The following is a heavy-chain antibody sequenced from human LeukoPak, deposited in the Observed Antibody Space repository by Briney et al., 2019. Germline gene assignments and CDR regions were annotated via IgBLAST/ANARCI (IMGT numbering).Heavy chain of an antibody. D-gene: IGHD3-16*02. CDR1: GFTFSDHY. CDR2: TRNKANSYTT. Sequence: PGGSLRLSCAASGFTFSDHYMDWVRQAPGKGLEWVGRTRNKANSYTTEYAASVKGRFTISRDDSKNSLYLQMNSLKTEDTAVYYCARVGLRLGELSLWGQGTLVTVS. CDR3: ARVGLRLGELSL. J-gene: IGHJ4*02. V-gene: IGHV3-72*01.